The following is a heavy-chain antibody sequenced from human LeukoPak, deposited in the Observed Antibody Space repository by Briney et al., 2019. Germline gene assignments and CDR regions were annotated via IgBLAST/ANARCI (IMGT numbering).Heavy chain of an antibody. V-gene: IGHV4-31*03. J-gene: IGHJ4*02. CDR3: ARDGLDYFDY. CDR2: IYYSGST. Sequence: SETLSLTCTVSGGSISSGGYYWSWIRQHPGKGLEWIGYIYYSGSTYYNPSLKSRVTISVDTSKNQFSLKLSSVTAADTAVYYCARDGLDYFDYWGQGTLVTVSS. D-gene: IGHD6-19*01. CDR1: GGSISSGGYY.